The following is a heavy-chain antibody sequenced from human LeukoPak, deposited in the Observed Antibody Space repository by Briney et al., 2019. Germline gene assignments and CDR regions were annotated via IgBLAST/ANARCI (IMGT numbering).Heavy chain of an antibody. J-gene: IGHJ4*02. D-gene: IGHD6-13*01. Sequence: SETLSLTCIVSGGSISSSSYYWGWIRQPPGKGLEWIGSIYYSGSTYYNPSLKSRVTISVDTSKNQFSLKLSSVTAADTAVYYCARAIAAAGISFDYWGQGTLVTVSS. CDR1: GGSISSSSYY. V-gene: IGHV4-39*07. CDR2: IYYSGST. CDR3: ARAIAAAGISFDY.